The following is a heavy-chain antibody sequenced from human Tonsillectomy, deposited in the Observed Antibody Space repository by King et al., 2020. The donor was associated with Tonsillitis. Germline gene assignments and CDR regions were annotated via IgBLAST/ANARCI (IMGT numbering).Heavy chain of an antibody. V-gene: IGHV3-23*04. CDR2: ISGSGGST. CDR1: GFTFSNYA. D-gene: IGHD3-10*01. J-gene: IGHJ4*02. Sequence: VQLVESGGGLVQPGGSLRLSCAASGFTFSNYAMSWVRQAPGRGLEWVSAISGSGGSTYYADSVKGRFTISRDNSKNTLYLQMSSLRAEDTAVYHCAKGTYYDSGTHTGSFDYWGQGTLVTVSS. CDR3: AKGTYYDSGTHTGSFDY.